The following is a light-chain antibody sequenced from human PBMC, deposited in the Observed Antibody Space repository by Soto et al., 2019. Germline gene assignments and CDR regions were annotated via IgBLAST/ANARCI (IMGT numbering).Light chain of an antibody. J-gene: IGKJ1*01. Sequence: VMTQSPATLSVSPGETATLXCGASQSGTRNLQWYQQKRGRSPRLLIYWASTMAHGSPTRFSCSGSVTNFTRTITTRHPEDFATYYGQQSYAIPRTFGQGTKVDIK. CDR3: QQSYAIPRT. V-gene: IGKV3-15*01. CDR2: WAS. CDR1: QSGTRN.